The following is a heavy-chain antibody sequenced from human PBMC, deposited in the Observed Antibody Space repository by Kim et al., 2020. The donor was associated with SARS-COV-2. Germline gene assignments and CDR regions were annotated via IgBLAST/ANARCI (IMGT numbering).Heavy chain of an antibody. J-gene: IGHJ4*02. D-gene: IGHD3-10*01. CDR3: ARDRVGVRGMNDY. V-gene: IGHV3-48*03. Sequence: GGSLRLSCAASGFSFSTYEMNWVRQAPGKGLQWVAYIGHGGTTIYYADSVKGRFTISRDNAKNSLYLQMNSLRAEDTAVYYCARDRVGVRGMNDYWGQGTLVTVSS. CDR1: GFSFSTYE. CDR2: IGHGGTTI.